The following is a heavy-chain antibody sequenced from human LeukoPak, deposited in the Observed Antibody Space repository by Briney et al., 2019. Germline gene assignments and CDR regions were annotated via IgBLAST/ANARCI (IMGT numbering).Heavy chain of an antibody. V-gene: IGHV5-51*01. CDR2: IYPGDSDT. D-gene: IGHD3-22*01. CDR3: GRHVNCYDSSGYFHWFDP. J-gene: IGHJ5*02. Sequence: GASLKISCTGSGYSFTSYWIGWVRQTPGKGQEWRGIIYPGDSDTRYSPSFQGEATITANNSISTSYVQWSSLTAATTAMYYCGRHVNCYDSSGYFHWFDPWGQGTLVTVSS. CDR1: GYSFTSYW.